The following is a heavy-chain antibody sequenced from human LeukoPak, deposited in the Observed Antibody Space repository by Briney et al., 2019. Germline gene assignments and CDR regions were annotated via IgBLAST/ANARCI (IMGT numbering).Heavy chain of an antibody. CDR1: VFTFSRYG. V-gene: IGHV3-30*02. CDR3: AKDMALLWFGDFDY. CDR2: IRYDGSNK. D-gene: IGHD3-10*01. Sequence: GGSLRLSCAASVFTFSRYGMHWVRQAPGKGLEWVAFIRYDGSNKYYADSVKGRFTISRDNSKNTLYLQMNSLGAEDTAVYYCAKDMALLWFGDFDYWGQGTLLTVSS. J-gene: IGHJ4*02.